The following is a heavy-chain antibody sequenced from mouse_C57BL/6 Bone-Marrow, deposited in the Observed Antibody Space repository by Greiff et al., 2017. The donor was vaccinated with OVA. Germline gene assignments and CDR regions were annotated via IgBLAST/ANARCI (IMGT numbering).Heavy chain of an antibody. V-gene: IGHV1-82*01. D-gene: IGHD2-2*01. J-gene: IGHJ3*01. CDR3: ARGSGYAWFAY. CDR1: GYAFSSSW. CDR2: IYPGDGDT. Sequence: VQLQQSGPELVKPGASVKISCKASGYAFSSSWMNWVKPRPGKGLEWIGRIYPGDGDTNYNGKFKGKATLTADKSSSTAYMQLSSLTSEDSAVYVCARGSGYAWFAYWGQGTLVTVSA.